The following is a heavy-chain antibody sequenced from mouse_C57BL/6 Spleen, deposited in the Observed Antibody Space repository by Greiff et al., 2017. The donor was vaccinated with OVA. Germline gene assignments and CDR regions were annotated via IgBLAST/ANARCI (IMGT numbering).Heavy chain of an antibody. CDR2: ISDGGSYT. V-gene: IGHV5-4*01. J-gene: IGHJ1*03. Sequence: DVMLVESGGGLVKPGGSLKLSCAASGFTFSSYAMSWVRQTPEKRLEWVATISDGGSYTYYPDNVKGRFTISRDNAKNNLYLQMSHLKSEDTAMYYCARDASTGTSWYFDVWGTGTTVTVSS. CDR3: ARDASTGTSWYFDV. CDR1: GFTFSSYA. D-gene: IGHD4-1*02.